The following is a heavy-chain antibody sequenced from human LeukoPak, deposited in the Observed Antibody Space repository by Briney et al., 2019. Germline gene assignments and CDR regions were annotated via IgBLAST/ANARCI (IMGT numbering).Heavy chain of an antibody. CDR2: ITTYNGNT. V-gene: IGHV1-18*01. CDR1: GYTFSSHG. Sequence: ASVKVSCKASGYTFSSHGISWGRQAPGQGLEWMGWITTYNGNTNYALKLQDRLTMTTDTSTSTAYMELRSLTSDDTAVYYCARSPYSSSSYNYMDVWGKGTTVTVSS. J-gene: IGHJ6*03. CDR3: ARSPYSSSSYNYMDV. D-gene: IGHD6-6*01.